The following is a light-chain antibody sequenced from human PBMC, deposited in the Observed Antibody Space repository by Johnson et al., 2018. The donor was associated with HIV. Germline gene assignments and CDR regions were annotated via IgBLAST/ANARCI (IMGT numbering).Light chain of an antibody. CDR3: AAWDDSLNGLV. CDR2: SNN. Sequence: QSVLTQPPSASGTPGQRVTISCSGSSSNIGSNTVNLYQQLPGTAPKLLIYSNNQRPSGVPDRFSGSKSGTSASLAISGLQSADEADYYCAAWDDSLNGLVFGTGTKFTAL. CDR1: SSNIGSNT. V-gene: IGLV1-44*01. J-gene: IGLJ1*01.